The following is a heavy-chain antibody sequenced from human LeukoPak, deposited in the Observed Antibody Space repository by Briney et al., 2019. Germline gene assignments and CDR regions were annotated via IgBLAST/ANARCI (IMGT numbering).Heavy chain of an antibody. CDR2: ISSAGTT. J-gene: IGHJ4*02. CDR3: ARDTVNGPFVISLDY. D-gene: IGHD2-8*01. CDR1: GFTVSSSY. Sequence: GGSLRLSCAASGFTVSSSYMSWVRQAPGKGLEWVSIISSAGTTYYADSVKGRFTISRDNSKNTVYLQVNSLRDEDTAVYYCARDTVNGPFVISLDYWGQGALVTVSS. V-gene: IGHV3-66*01.